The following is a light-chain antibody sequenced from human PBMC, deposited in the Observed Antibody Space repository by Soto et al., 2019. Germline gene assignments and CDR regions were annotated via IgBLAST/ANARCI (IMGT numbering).Light chain of an antibody. CDR3: QHRSSWPPEPT. J-gene: IGKJ4*01. V-gene: IGKV3-11*01. CDR2: DAS. CDR1: QSVGNS. Sequence: IVLTQSPVTLSLSPGERATLSCRASQSVGNSLAWDQQTPGRATRLLIYDASNRVTGIPGRFSGSGSETDFTLTITTLEPEDFAVYSCQHRSSWPPEPTFGGGTRVEF.